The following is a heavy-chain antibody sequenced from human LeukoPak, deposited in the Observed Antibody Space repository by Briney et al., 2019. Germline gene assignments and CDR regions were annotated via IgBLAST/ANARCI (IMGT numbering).Heavy chain of an antibody. V-gene: IGHV3-48*02. Sequence: GGSLRLSCAASGFTFSSYSMNWVRQAPGKGLQWVSYIAGSTIYYADSVKGRFTISRDNARSSLYLQMNSLRDDDTAVYYCARDRDSSFDYWGQGTLVTVSS. CDR2: IAGSTI. D-gene: IGHD6-6*01. CDR1: GFTFSSYS. J-gene: IGHJ4*02. CDR3: ARDRDSSFDY.